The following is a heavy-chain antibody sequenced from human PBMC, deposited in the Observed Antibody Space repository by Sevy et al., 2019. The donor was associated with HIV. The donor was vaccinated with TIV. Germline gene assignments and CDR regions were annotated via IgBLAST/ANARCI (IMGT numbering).Heavy chain of an antibody. V-gene: IGHV4-61*01. CDR1: GGSVRSGSYY. Sequence: SETLSLTCTVSGGSVRSGSYYWSWIRQPPGKGLEWIGSIYSSGSTISNPSLESRVSISVDTSKNQVSLKLASVTAAETAVYYCARSPDSTGYYPAFDIWGQGTMVTVSS. CDR3: ARSPDSTGYYPAFDI. D-gene: IGHD3-22*01. J-gene: IGHJ3*02. CDR2: IYSSGST.